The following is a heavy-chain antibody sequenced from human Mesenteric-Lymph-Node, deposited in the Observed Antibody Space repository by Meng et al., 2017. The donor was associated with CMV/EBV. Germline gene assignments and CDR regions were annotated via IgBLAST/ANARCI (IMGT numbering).Heavy chain of an antibody. V-gene: IGHV1-46*01. J-gene: IGHJ4*02. CDR2: INPSGGST. Sequence: ASVKVSCKASGYTFTSYYMHWVRQAPGQGLEWMGIINPSGGSTSYAQKFQGRVTMTRDTSTSTVYMELSSLRSEDTAVYYCAREGAGGYDSSGYYPDYWGQGTLVTVSS. CDR1: GYTFTSYY. D-gene: IGHD3-22*01. CDR3: AREGAGGYDSSGYYPDY.